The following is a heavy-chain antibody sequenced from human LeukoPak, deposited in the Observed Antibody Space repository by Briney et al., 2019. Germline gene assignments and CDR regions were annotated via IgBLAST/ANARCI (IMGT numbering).Heavy chain of an antibody. D-gene: IGHD6-13*01. CDR1: GGSISSGGYY. CDR3: ATIAGNFDY. CDR2: IYYSGST. V-gene: IGHV4-39*07. J-gene: IGHJ4*02. Sequence: SETLSLTCTVSGGSISSGGYYWSWIRQPPGKGLEWIGSIYYSGSTYYNPSLKSRVTISVDTSKNQFSLKLSSVTAAGTAVYYCATIAGNFDYWGQGTLVTVSS.